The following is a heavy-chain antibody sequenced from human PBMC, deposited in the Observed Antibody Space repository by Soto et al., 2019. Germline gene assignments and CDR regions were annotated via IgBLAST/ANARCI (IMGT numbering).Heavy chain of an antibody. V-gene: IGHV6-1*01. CDR3: ARGFGVVIMNAFDI. D-gene: IGHD3-3*01. CDR1: GDSVSSNSAA. CDR2: TYYRSKWYN. Sequence: SQTLSLTCVISGDSVSSNSAAWNWIRQSPSRGLEWLGRTYYRSKWYNDYAVSVKSRITINPDTSKNQFSLQLNSVTPEDTAVYYCARGFGVVIMNAFDIWGQGTMVTVSS. J-gene: IGHJ3*02.